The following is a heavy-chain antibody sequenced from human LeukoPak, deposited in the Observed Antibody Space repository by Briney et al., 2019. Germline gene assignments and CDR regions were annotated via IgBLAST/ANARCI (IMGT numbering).Heavy chain of an antibody. Sequence: GESLRISCKASGYTFTHQWIGGVRPMSGRGLEWMGIIYPRDSDTIYSPSFQGHVTISADTSINTAYLEWSSLEASDTAIYYCARHSDVIGAIWGQGTLVTVSS. J-gene: IGHJ4*02. D-gene: IGHD3-10*01. CDR1: GYTFTHQW. CDR2: IYPRDSDT. CDR3: ARHSDVIGAI. V-gene: IGHV5-51*01.